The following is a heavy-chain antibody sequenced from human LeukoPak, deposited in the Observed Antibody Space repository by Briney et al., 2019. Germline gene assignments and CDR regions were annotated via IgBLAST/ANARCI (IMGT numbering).Heavy chain of an antibody. CDR1: GASISSSNYY. V-gene: IGHV4-39*01. J-gene: IGHJ4*02. Sequence: SETLSLTCAVSGASISSSNYYWGWVRQSPGKGLEWIGNIYSSGNTYYNASLKSRVTMYIDTSKNQFSLKLSSVTAADTAVYHCASLRERSYYARGFDYWGRGTLVTVSS. CDR3: ASLRERSYYARGFDY. D-gene: IGHD1-26*01. CDR2: IYSSGNT.